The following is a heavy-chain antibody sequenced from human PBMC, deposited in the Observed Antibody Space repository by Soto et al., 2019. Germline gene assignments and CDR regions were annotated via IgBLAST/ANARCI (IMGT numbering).Heavy chain of an antibody. CDR1: GYSISSGYY. CDR2: IYHSGST. V-gene: IGHV4-38-2*02. CDR3: AREITIIVGGDAFDI. Sequence: PSETLSLTCAVSGYSISSGYYWGWIRQPPGKGLEWIGSIYHSGSTYYNPSLKSRVTISVDTSKNQFSLKLSSVTAADTAVYYCAREITIIVGGDAFDIWGQGTMVTVSS. J-gene: IGHJ3*02. D-gene: IGHD3-22*01.